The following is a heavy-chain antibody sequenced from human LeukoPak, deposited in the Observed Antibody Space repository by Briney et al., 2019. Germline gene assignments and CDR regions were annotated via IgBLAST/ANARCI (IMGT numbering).Heavy chain of an antibody. Sequence: ASVKVSCKASGGTFSSYAISWVRQAPGQGLEWMGGIIPIFGTANYAQKFQGRVTMTEDTSTDTAYMELSSLRSEDTAVYYCAREPGDGSDYWGQGTLVTVSS. CDR2: IIPIFGTA. CDR1: GGTFSSYA. V-gene: IGHV1-69*06. J-gene: IGHJ4*02. D-gene: IGHD3-10*01. CDR3: AREPGDGSDY.